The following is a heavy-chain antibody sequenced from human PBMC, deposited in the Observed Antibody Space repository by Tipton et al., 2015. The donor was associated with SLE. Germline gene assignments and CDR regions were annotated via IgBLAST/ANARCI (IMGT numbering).Heavy chain of an antibody. V-gene: IGHV4-4*07. D-gene: IGHD3-22*01. CDR2: IYTTVSA. J-gene: IGHJ3*01. Sequence: TLSLTCTVSGGSISTYYWSWIRQPAGKGLEWIGRIYTTVSANYNPSLTSRVTMSLDTSKNQFSLKLNSVTAADMAVYYCARSTYDSSAYLWGQGTMVTVSS. CDR3: ARSTYDSSAYL. CDR1: GGSISTYY.